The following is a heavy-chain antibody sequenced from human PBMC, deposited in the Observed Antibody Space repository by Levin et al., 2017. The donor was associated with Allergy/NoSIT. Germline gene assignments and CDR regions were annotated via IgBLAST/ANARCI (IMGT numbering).Heavy chain of an antibody. D-gene: IGHD3-10*01. CDR1: GGSISSGSYY. Sequence: MPSETLSLTCKVSGGSISSGSYYWSWIRQPAAKGLEWIGRIYSSGSASYNPSLKSRVTISVDTSKNQFSLKLSSVTAADTAVYYCARAEVGSEHWGQGTLVTVSS. CDR3: ARAEVGSEH. V-gene: IGHV4-61*02. CDR2: IYSSGSA. J-gene: IGHJ4*02.